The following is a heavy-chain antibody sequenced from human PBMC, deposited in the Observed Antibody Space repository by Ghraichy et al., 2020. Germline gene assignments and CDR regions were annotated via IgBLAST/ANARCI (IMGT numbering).Heavy chain of an antibody. CDR2: ISWDGGST. CDR1: GFTFDDYT. J-gene: IGHJ6*02. V-gene: IGHV3-43*01. D-gene: IGHD6-25*01. Sequence: GGSLRLSCAASGFTFDDYTMHWVRQAPGKGLEWVSLISWDGGSTYYADSVKGRFTISRDNSKNSLYLQMNSLRTEDTALYYCAKDIHSAYSSASSLYGMDVWGQGTTVTVSS. CDR3: AKDIHSAYSSASSLYGMDV.